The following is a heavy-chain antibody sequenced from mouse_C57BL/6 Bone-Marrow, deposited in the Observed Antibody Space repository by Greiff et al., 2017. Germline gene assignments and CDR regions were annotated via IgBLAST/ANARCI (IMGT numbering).Heavy chain of an antibody. CDR2: IYPGSGST. CDR1: GYTFTSYW. CDR3: ARPHYYDYDVDY. D-gene: IGHD2-4*01. Sequence: QVQLQQPGAELVKPGASVKMSCKASGYTFTSYWITWVKQRPGQGLEWIGDIYPGSGSTNYNEKFKSKATLTVDTSSSTAYMQLSSQTSEDSAVYYCARPHYYDYDVDYWGQGTTLTVSS. J-gene: IGHJ2*01. V-gene: IGHV1-55*01.